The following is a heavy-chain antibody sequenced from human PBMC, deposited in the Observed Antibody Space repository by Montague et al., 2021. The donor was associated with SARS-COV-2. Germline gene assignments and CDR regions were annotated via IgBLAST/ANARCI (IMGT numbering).Heavy chain of an antibody. V-gene: IGHV4-59*01. CDR2: SYYSGST. CDR3: ARDTEGYNNGWYPDY. Sequence: SETLSLTCSVSGGSISSYCWSWSRQPQGKGLEWIGYSYYSGSTNYNPSLNSRVTISMDTSKNQFSLKLSYVTAADTAVYYCARDTEGYNNGWYPDYWGQGTLVTVSS. D-gene: IGHD6-13*01. CDR1: GGSISSYC. J-gene: IGHJ4*02.